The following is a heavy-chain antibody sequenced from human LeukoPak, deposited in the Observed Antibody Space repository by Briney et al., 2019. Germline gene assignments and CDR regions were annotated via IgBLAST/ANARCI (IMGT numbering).Heavy chain of an antibody. CDR3: AGDLHSVVVAARGWFDP. Sequence: GASVKVSCKASGYTFTSYGINWVRQAPGQGLEWMGWISAYNDNTNYAQKFQGRVTMTTDTSTSTAYMELRSLRSDDTAVYYCAGDLHSVVVAARGWFDPWGQGTLVTVSS. D-gene: IGHD2-15*01. J-gene: IGHJ5*02. CDR1: GYTFTSYG. V-gene: IGHV1-18*01. CDR2: ISAYNDNT.